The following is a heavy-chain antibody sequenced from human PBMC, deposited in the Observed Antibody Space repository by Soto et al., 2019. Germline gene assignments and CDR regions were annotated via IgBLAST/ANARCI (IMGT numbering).Heavy chain of an antibody. Sequence: ASVKVSCKASGYTFTGYYMHWLRQAPGQGLEWMGWINPNSGGTNYAQKFQGWVTMTRDTSISTAYMELSRLRSDDTAVYYCARGDSSSLDYGMDVWGQGTTVTVSS. CDR2: INPNSGGT. CDR3: ARGDSSSLDYGMDV. V-gene: IGHV1-2*04. D-gene: IGHD6-13*01. CDR1: GYTFTGYY. J-gene: IGHJ6*02.